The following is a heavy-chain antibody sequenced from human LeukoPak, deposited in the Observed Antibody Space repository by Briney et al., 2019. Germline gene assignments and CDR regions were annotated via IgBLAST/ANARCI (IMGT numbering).Heavy chain of an antibody. Sequence: SETLSLTCGVSGGSISSSVYYWAWIRQPPGTGLEWIGSISYTGTTYYNPSPKSRLTISADRSKNQFSLKLTSVTAADTAVYYCARRRIVATIDYWGQGTLVTVSS. D-gene: IGHD5-12*01. J-gene: IGHJ4*02. V-gene: IGHV4-39*01. CDR1: GGSISSSVYY. CDR2: ISYTGTT. CDR3: ARRRIVATIDY.